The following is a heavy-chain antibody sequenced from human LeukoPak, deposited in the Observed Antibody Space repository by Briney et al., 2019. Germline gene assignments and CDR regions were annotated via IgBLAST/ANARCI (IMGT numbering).Heavy chain of an antibody. CDR3: ARGRYNYDSSGYSWTPGY. V-gene: IGHV1-18*01. J-gene: IGHJ4*02. D-gene: IGHD3-22*01. Sequence: ASVKVSCKASGYTFTSYGISWVRQAPGQGLEWMGWISAYNGNTNYAQKLQGRVTMTTDTSTSTAYMELRSLRSDDTAVYYCARGRYNYDSSGYSWTPGYWGQGTLVTVSS. CDR2: ISAYNGNT. CDR1: GYTFTSYG.